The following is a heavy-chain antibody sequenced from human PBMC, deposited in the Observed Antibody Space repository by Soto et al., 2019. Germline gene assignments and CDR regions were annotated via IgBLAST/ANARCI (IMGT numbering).Heavy chain of an antibody. Sequence: ASVKVSCKASGYKFSSYAIHWVRQAPGQRLEWMGWINPNSGGTNYAQKFQGWVTMTRDTSISTAYMELSRLRSDDTAVYYCARGTRVRVGTLIKYSSSSDAFDIWG. CDR2: INPNSGGT. J-gene: IGHJ3*02. D-gene: IGHD6-13*01. V-gene: IGHV1-2*04. CDR1: GYKFSSYA. CDR3: ARGTRVRVGTLIKYSSSSDAFDI.